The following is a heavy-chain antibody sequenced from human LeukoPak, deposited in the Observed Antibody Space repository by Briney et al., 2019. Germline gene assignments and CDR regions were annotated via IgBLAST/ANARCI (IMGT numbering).Heavy chain of an antibody. Sequence: SETLSLTCTVSGGSISSYYWTWIRQPPGKGLGWIGYIYYSGSTNYNPSFKSRVTISVDTSKNQFSLKLNSVTAADTAVYYCARVVVDTAMVLPIYYYYGMDVWGQGTTVTVSS. D-gene: IGHD5-18*01. CDR2: IYYSGST. CDR3: ARVVVDTAMVLPIYYYYGMDV. V-gene: IGHV4-59*01. J-gene: IGHJ6*02. CDR1: GGSISSYY.